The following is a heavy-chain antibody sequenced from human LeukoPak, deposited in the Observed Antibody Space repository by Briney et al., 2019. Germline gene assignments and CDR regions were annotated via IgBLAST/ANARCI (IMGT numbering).Heavy chain of an antibody. D-gene: IGHD5-12*01. V-gene: IGHV4-30-4*01. CDR3: ARFYVDIAAREPTEVDY. CDR1: GGSISSGDYY. J-gene: IGHJ4*02. CDR2: IHDSGRA. Sequence: SQTLSLTCTDSGGSISSGDYYWSWIRQPPGKGLEWIGYIHDSGRAYYNAPLKSRVTISVDTSKNQFSLKVNSVTAADTAIYYCARFYVDIAAREPTEVDYWGQGTLVTVST.